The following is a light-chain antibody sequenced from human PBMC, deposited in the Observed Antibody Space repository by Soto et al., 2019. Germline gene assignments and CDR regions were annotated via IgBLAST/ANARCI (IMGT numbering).Light chain of an antibody. V-gene: IGKV1-39*01. CDR2: GAS. CDR1: QAIGTS. CDR3: QHHYSTPPT. Sequence: DIQMTQSPSSLSASVGDRVSMSCRASQAIGTSLNWYQQKSGKAPQVLIYGASTLQGGMPSRFTGRGSWTAFTLTITRLQPADFATSSCQHHYSTPPTFGHGTKGETK. J-gene: IGKJ1*01.